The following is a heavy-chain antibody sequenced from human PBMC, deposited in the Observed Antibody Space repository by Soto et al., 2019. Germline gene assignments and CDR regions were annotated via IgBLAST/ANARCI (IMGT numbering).Heavy chain of an antibody. CDR2: IKSKAHGGTT. Sequence: EVQLEESGGGLIKPGASLTLSCAASDFILSDAWMKWVRPATGKGLEWVGRIKSKAHGGTTDYAAPLKGRFTILRDDSKNTLYLQMNSRQTEDTAMYYCASYRDRSGLRRYDYWGQGARVTVSS. D-gene: IGHD3-22*01. J-gene: IGHJ4*02. CDR3: ASYRDRSGLRRYDY. CDR1: DFILSDAW. V-gene: IGHV3-15*07.